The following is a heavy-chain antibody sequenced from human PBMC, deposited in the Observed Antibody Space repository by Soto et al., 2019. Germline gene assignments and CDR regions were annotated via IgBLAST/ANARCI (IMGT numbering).Heavy chain of an antibody. J-gene: IGHJ4*02. D-gene: IGHD4-17*01. V-gene: IGHV3-74*01. CDR1: GFTFSGDW. CDR3: TRETFGDRDY. Sequence: EVQLVESGGGLVQPGGSLRLSCTDSGFTFSGDWMHWVRQAPGKGLVWVSRLGPHENGLNYADSVKGRFTISRDNAKNTLYLQMNNLRGEDTSFYFCTRETFGDRDYWGQGTLVTVSS. CDR2: LGPHENGL.